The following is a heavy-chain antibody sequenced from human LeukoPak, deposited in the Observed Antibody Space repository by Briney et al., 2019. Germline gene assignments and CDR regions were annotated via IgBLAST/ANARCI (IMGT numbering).Heavy chain of an antibody. CDR3: ARAVGSYHQAIDWFDP. D-gene: IGHD1-26*01. CDR1: GFTFSSYA. Sequence: GGSLRLSCAASGFTFSSYAISWVRQAPGQGLEWMGGIIPIFGTANYAQKFQGRVTITADESTSTAYMELSSLRSEDTAVYYCARAVGSYHQAIDWFDPWGQGTLVTVS. J-gene: IGHJ5*02. CDR2: IIPIFGTA. V-gene: IGHV1-69*01.